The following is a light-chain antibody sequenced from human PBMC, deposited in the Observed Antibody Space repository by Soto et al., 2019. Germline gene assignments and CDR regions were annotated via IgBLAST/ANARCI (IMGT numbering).Light chain of an antibody. CDR1: QSVSSY. V-gene: IGKV3-11*01. CDR3: QQRSNWPPD. J-gene: IGKJ5*01. CDR2: DAS. Sequence: EIVLRQSPATLSLSPGERATLSCRASQSVSSYFAWYQQKPGQAPRLLIYDASNRATGIPARFSGSGSGTDFTLTISSLDPEDFAVYYCQQRSNWPPDFGQGTRLEIK.